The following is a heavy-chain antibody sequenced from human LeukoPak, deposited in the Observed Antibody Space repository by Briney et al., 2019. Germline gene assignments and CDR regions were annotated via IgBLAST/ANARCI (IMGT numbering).Heavy chain of an antibody. J-gene: IGHJ4*02. V-gene: IGHV3-23*01. CDR1: GFLFSKYA. CDR3: ARGVTVTTDF. Sequence: GGSLTLSCAASGFLFSKYAMNWVRQAAGKGLEWVSGLSSSGGSTFYADSVKGRFTISRDNSKNTVYLQMNSLRGEDTAIYYCARGVTVTTDFWGQGTLVTVSS. CDR2: LSSSGGST. D-gene: IGHD4-17*01.